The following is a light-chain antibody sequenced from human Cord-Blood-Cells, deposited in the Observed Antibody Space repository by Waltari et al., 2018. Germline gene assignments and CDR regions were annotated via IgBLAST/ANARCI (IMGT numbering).Light chain of an antibody. CDR2: DVS. V-gene: IGLV2-14*03. Sequence: PVTQSASASRAPGQTLTSPCTGTCRDLGRWTLVSWYHPHPGKAPKLMIYDVSNRPSGVSNRFSGSKSGNTASLTISGLQAEDEADYYCSSYTCSSTLVFGTGTKVTVL. CDR1: CRDLGRWTL. J-gene: IGLJ1*01. CDR3: SSYTCSSTLV.